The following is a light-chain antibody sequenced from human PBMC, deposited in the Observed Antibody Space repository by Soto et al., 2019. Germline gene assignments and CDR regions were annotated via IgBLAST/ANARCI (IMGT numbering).Light chain of an antibody. CDR2: GAS. V-gene: IGKV1-39*01. CDR1: QSISNY. CDR3: QQYYNCPRT. J-gene: IGKJ4*02. Sequence: DIQLTQSPSSLSASVGDRVTITCRASQSISNYLAWYQQKPGKAPKLLIFGASTLETGVPSRFSGSGSGTEFTLTISSLQPEDFATYYCQQYYNCPRTFGGGTKVDIK.